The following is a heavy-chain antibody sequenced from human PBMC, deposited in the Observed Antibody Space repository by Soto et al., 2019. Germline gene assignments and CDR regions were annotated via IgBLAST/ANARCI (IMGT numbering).Heavy chain of an antibody. Sequence: SETLSLTCAVSGGSISSGGYSWSWIRQPPGKGLEWIGYIYHSGSTYYNPSLKSRVTISVDRSKNQFSLKLSSVTAADTAVYYCARGGGSSSLYYYYGMDVWGQGTTVTVS. CDR3: ARGGGSSSLYYYYGMDV. J-gene: IGHJ6*02. V-gene: IGHV4-30-2*01. D-gene: IGHD6-6*01. CDR1: GGSISSGGYS. CDR2: IYHSGST.